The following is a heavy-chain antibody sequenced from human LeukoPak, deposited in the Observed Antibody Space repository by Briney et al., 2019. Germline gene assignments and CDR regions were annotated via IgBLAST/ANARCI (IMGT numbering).Heavy chain of an antibody. Sequence: SETLSLTCTVSGGSISSGSCYWSWIRQPAWKGLEWIGRIYTSGSTNYNPSLKSRVTISVDTSKNQFSLKLSSVTAADTAVYYCARDYYYGSGSYYNWFDPWGQGTLVTVSS. V-gene: IGHV4-61*02. CDR1: GGSISSGSCY. CDR3: ARDYYYGSGSYYNWFDP. CDR2: IYTSGST. J-gene: IGHJ5*02. D-gene: IGHD3-10*01.